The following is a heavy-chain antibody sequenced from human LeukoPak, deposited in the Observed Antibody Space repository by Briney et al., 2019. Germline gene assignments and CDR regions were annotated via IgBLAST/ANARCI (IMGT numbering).Heavy chain of an antibody. CDR3: ARDLDTAMAPDY. D-gene: IGHD5-18*01. Sequence: GGSLRLSCAASGFIFSGHNMSWIRQAPGKGLEWISYISSSGNTIFYADSVQGRFTISRDNAKNSLYLQMNSLRADDTAVYYCARDLDTAMAPDYWGQGTLVTVSS. V-gene: IGHV3-11*01. CDR2: ISSSGNTI. J-gene: IGHJ4*02. CDR1: GFIFSGHN.